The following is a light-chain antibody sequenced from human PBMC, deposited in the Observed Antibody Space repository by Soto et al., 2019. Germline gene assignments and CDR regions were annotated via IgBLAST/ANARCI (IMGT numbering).Light chain of an antibody. CDR2: GAS. J-gene: IGKJ4*01. V-gene: IGKV3-20*01. CDR1: QSVDSDY. Sequence: EIVLTQSPGTLSLSPGERVTLSCRASQSVDSDYLAWYQHKPGQAPRLLIYGASRRATGIPDRFSGSGSGTDFTLTISRLGPEDFALYYCQQYDTSPFTFGGGTKVEIK. CDR3: QQYDTSPFT.